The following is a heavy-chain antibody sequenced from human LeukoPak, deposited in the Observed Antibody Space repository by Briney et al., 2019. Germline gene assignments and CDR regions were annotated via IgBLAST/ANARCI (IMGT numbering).Heavy chain of an antibody. V-gene: IGHV4-34*01. D-gene: IGHD3-16*02. CDR1: GGSFSGYY. CDR3: ARGLRSSRSRIWGSYRFDY. J-gene: IGHJ4*02. CDR2: INHSGST. Sequence: PSETLSLTCAVYGGSFSGYYWSWIRQPPGKGLEWIGEINHSGSTNYNPSLKSRVTISVDTSKNQFSLKLSSVTAADTAVYYCARGLRSSRSRIWGSYRFDYWGQGTLVTVSS.